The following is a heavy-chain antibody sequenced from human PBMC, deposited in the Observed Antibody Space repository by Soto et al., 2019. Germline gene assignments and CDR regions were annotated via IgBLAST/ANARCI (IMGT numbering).Heavy chain of an antibody. D-gene: IGHD3-3*01. CDR1: GFTFSRYG. CDR3: ARDFDYYYYGMEV. Sequence: QVQLVESGGGVVQPGRSLRLSCAASGFTFSRYGMHWVRQAPGTGLEWVAVIWYDGNKIYYGDSVKGRFTISRDNSKNTMYLQMTSLRAEDTAVYYCARDFDYYYYGMEVWGHRTTVTGSS. J-gene: IGHJ6*02. V-gene: IGHV3-33*01. CDR2: IWYDGNKI.